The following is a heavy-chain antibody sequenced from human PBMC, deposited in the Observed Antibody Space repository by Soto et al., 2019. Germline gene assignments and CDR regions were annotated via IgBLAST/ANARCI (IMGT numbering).Heavy chain of an antibody. CDR2: ISGSGGST. D-gene: IGHD3-16*01. V-gene: IGHV3-23*01. CDR1: GFTFSSYA. CDR3: AKEDYGGFYYYYYGMDV. J-gene: IGHJ6*02. Sequence: GGSLRLSCAASGFTFSSYAMSWVRQAPGKGLEWVSAISGSGGSTYYADSVKGRFTISRDNSKNTLYLQMNSLRAEDTAVYYCAKEDYGGFYYYYYGMDVWGQGTTVTVS.